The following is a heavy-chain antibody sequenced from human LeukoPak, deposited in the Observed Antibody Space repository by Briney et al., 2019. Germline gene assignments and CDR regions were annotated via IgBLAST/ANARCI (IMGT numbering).Heavy chain of an antibody. CDR2: ISSSGAGT. CDR1: GFTFSSYA. V-gene: IGHV3-23*01. Sequence: GGSLRLSCAASGFTFSSYAMSWVRQAPGKGLEWVSTISSSGAGTYYADSVKGRFTISRDNAKNSLYLQMNSLRAEDTAVYYCAELGITMIGGVWGKGTTVTISS. CDR3: AELGITMIGGV. D-gene: IGHD3-10*02. J-gene: IGHJ6*04.